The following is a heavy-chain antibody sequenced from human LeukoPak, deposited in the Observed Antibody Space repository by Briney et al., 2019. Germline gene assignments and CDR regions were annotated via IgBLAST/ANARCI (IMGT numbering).Heavy chain of an antibody. Sequence: GGSLRLSCAASGFTFSSYSMNWVRQAPGKGLEWVSSISSSSSYIYYADSVKGRFTISRDNSKNTLYLQMNSLRAEDTAVYYCAKDLTYSSSSPTYYFDYWGQGTLVTVSS. CDR1: GFTFSSYS. V-gene: IGHV3-21*04. CDR3: AKDLTYSSSSPTYYFDY. J-gene: IGHJ4*02. D-gene: IGHD6-6*01. CDR2: ISSSSSYI.